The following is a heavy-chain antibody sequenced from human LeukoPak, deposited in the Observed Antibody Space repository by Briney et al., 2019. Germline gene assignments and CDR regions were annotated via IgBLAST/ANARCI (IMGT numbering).Heavy chain of an antibody. D-gene: IGHD3-22*01. Sequence: GGSLRLSCAASVFTLSSYGMHWLRQAPGKGLEWVAVIWYDGSNKYYADSVKGRFTISGDNSKNTLYLQMNSLKAEDTAVYYCATPLITGSSGYYLDYWGQGTLVNVSS. CDR3: ATPLITGSSGYYLDY. CDR1: VFTLSSYG. J-gene: IGHJ4*02. V-gene: IGHV3-33*01. CDR2: IWYDGSNK.